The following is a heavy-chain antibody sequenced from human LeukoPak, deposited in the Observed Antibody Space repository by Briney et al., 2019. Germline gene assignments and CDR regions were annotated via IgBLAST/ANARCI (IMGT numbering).Heavy chain of an antibody. V-gene: IGHV1-2*06. CDR1: GYTFTGYY. J-gene: IGHJ4*02. D-gene: IGHD3-22*01. Sequence: ASVKVSCKASGYTFTGYYMHWVRQAPGQGLEWMGRINPNSGGTNYAQKFQGRVTMTRDTSISTAYMELSSLRSEDTAVYYCAGLYDSSGYYYAGGGFDYWGQGTLVTVSS. CDR3: AGLYDSSGYYYAGGGFDY. CDR2: INPNSGGT.